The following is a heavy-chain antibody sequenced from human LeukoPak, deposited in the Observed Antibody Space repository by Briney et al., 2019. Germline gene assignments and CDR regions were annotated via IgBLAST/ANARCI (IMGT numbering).Heavy chain of an antibody. CDR1: GFTFSSYL. J-gene: IGHJ5*02. D-gene: IGHD3-10*01. CDR2: ITGDGSNT. CDR3: ATDRGGWTT. Sequence: GGSLRLSCAASGFTFSSYLMHWVRQAPGKGLVWDSRITGDGSNTLYADSVQGRFTISRDNAKNTLYLQMNSVRAEDTAVYYCATDRGGWTTWGQGTLVTVSS. V-gene: IGHV3-74*01.